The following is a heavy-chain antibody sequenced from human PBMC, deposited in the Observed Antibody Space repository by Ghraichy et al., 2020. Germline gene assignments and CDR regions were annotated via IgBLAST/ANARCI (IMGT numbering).Heavy chain of an antibody. J-gene: IGHJ6*02. CDR1: GFTFSSYA. V-gene: IGHV3-23*01. CDR2: ISGSGGST. D-gene: IGHD2-15*01. CDR3: AKEAIEVVAATLPHYYYYGMDV. Sequence: GGSLRLSCAASGFTFSSYAMSWVRQAPGKGLEWVSAISGSGGSTYYADSVKGRFTISRDNSKNTLYLQMNSLRAEDTAVYYCAKEAIEVVAATLPHYYYYGMDVWGQGTTVTVSS.